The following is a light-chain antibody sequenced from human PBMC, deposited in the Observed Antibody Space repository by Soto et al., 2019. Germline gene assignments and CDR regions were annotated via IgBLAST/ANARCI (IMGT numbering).Light chain of an antibody. Sequence: DIQMTQSPSTLSESVGDRGTITCRASQIIGSSLAWYQQKPGKAPKLLIYDASTLRSGVPSRFSGSESGTEFTLTISSLQPDDSAAHYCQQYYSYPYTFGQGTKLEIK. CDR2: DAS. CDR3: QQYYSYPYT. V-gene: IGKV1-5*01. J-gene: IGKJ2*01. CDR1: QIIGSS.